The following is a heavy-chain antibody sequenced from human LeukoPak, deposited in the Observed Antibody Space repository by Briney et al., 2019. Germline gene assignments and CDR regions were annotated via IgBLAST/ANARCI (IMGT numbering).Heavy chain of an antibody. CDR1: GFTFSSYA. V-gene: IGHV3-23*01. D-gene: IGHD2-15*01. J-gene: IGHJ4*02. CDR3: AKAVPGGYCSGGICWGG. CDR2: ISGSGGST. Sequence: GGSLRLSCAASGFTFSSYAMSWVRQAPGKGLEWVSAISGSGGSTYYADSVKGRFTISRDNSKNTLYLQLNTLTPADTAVYYFAKAVPGGYCSGGICWGGWGQGTLVTVSS.